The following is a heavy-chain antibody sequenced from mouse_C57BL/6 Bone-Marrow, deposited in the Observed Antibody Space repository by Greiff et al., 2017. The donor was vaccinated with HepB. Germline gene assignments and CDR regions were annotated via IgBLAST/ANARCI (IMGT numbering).Heavy chain of an antibody. D-gene: IGHD1-1*01. CDR2: IDPEDGDT. CDR3: TTDSSSWNWYFDV. Sequence: VQLQQSGAELVRPGASVKLSCTASGFNIKDYYMHWVKQRPEQGLEWIGRIDPEDGDTEYAPKFQGKATMTADTSSNTAYLQLSSLTSEDTAVYYCTTDSSSWNWYFDVWGTGTTVTVSS. CDR1: GFNIKDYY. V-gene: IGHV14-1*01. J-gene: IGHJ1*03.